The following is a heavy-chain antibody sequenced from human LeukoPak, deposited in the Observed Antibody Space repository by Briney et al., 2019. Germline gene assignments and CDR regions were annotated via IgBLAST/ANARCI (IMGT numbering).Heavy chain of an antibody. J-gene: IGHJ4*02. Sequence: SDTLSLTCAVYGGSFSGYYWSWIRQPPGKGLEWIGEINHSGSTNYNPSLKSRVTISVDTSKNQFSLKLSSVTAADTAVYYCARATDYGGNPGGFDYWGQGTLVTVSS. CDR2: INHSGST. CDR3: ARATDYGGNPGGFDY. CDR1: GGSFSGYY. D-gene: IGHD4-23*01. V-gene: IGHV4-34*01.